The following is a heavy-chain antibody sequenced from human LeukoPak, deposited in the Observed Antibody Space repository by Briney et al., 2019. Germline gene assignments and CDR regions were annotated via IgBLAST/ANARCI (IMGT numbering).Heavy chain of an antibody. CDR3: ARGRGSYNAFDI. J-gene: IGHJ3*02. CDR2: TNPNSGGT. Sequence: ASVKVSCKASGYTFTGYYMHWVRQAPGQGLEWMGWTNPNSGGTNYAQKFQGRVTMTRDTSISTAYMELSRLRSDDTAVYYCARGRGSYNAFDIWGQGTMVTVSS. CDR1: GYTFTGYY. V-gene: IGHV1-2*02. D-gene: IGHD1-26*01.